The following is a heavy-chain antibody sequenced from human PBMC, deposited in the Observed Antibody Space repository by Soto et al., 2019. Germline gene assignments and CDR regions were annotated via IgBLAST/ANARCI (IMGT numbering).Heavy chain of an antibody. V-gene: IGHV4-59*01. CDR2: IYYSGST. CDR1: GGSISSYY. CDR3: ARGRDSSGWYGYYYGMDV. D-gene: IGHD6-19*01. J-gene: IGHJ6*02. Sequence: PSETLSLTCTVSGGSISSYYWSWIRQPPGKGLEWIGYIYYSGSTNYNPSLKSRVTISVDTSKNQFSLKLSSVTAADTAVYYCARGRDSSGWYGYYYGMDVWGQGTTVTVSS.